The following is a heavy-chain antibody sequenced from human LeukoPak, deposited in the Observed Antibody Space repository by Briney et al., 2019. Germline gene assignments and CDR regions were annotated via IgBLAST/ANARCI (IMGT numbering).Heavy chain of an antibody. Sequence: GRSLRLSCAASGFTFSSYGMHWVRQAPGKGLEWVAVISYDGSNKYYADSVKGRFTISRDNSKNTLYLQMNSLRAEDTAVYYCARDKGYYYDSSGYPPGAFDIWGQGTMVTVSS. J-gene: IGHJ3*02. CDR2: ISYDGSNK. CDR1: GFTFSSYG. D-gene: IGHD3-22*01. CDR3: ARDKGYYYDSSGYPPGAFDI. V-gene: IGHV3-30*03.